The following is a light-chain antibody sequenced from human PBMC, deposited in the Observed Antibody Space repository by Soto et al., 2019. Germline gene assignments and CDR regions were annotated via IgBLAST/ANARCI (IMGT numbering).Light chain of an antibody. CDR2: GPS. CDR1: QNVNSNH. J-gene: IGKJ1*01. Sequence: VLTQSPGTLSLSPGERATLSCRASQNVNSNHIAWYQQKPGQAPRLLIYGPSSRATGIPERFSGSGSGTDFTLTISRLEPEDFAVYFCHQFGSSPQTFGHGTKVDIK. V-gene: IGKV3-20*01. CDR3: HQFGSSPQT.